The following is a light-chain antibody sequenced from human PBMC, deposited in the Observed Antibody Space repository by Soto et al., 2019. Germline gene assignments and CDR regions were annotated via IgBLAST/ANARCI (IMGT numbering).Light chain of an antibody. Sequence: QSVLTQPPSASGTPGQRVTISCSGSASNIGSNSVYWYQQLPGAVPRLLIYRTYERPSGAPDRFSGSKSGTSASLAISGLRPEDEADYYCATWDDTLNGPGIFGGGTKLTVL. CDR1: ASNIGSNS. V-gene: IGLV1-47*01. J-gene: IGLJ2*01. CDR2: RTY. CDR3: ATWDDTLNGPGI.